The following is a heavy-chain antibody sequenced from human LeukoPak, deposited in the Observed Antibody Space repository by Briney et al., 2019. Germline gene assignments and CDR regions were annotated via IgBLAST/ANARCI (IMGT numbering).Heavy chain of an antibody. CDR2: IYSGGST. CDR3: ARRRYCSSTSCYTTRGDAFDI. V-gene: IGHV3-66*01. D-gene: IGHD2-2*02. CDR1: GFTVSSNY. Sequence: GGSLRLSCAASGFTVSSNYMSWVRQAPGKGLEWVSVIYSGGSTYYADSVEGRFTISRDNAKNSLYLQMNSLRAEDTAVYYCARRRYCSSTSCYTTRGDAFDIWGQGTMVTVSS. J-gene: IGHJ3*02.